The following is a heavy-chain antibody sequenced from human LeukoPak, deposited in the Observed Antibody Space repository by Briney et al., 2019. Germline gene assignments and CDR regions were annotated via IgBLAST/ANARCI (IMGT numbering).Heavy chain of an antibody. CDR1: GGSISSSSYY. J-gene: IGHJ4*02. Sequence: PSETLSLTCTVSGGSISSSSYYWGWIRQPPVKGLEWIGSIYYSGSTYYNPSLKSRVTISVDTSKNQFSLKLSSVTAADTAVYYCARARVVGATTYFDYWGQGTLVTVSS. V-gene: IGHV4-39*07. CDR2: IYYSGST. CDR3: ARARVVGATTYFDY. D-gene: IGHD1-26*01.